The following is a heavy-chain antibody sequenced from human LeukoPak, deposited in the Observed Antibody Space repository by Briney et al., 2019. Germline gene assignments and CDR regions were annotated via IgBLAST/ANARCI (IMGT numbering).Heavy chain of an antibody. V-gene: IGHV4-59*01. D-gene: IGHD3-10*01. J-gene: IGHJ6*04. CDR3: ARDRGRLGSNYYYGMDV. Sequence: SETLSLTCTVSGGSISSYYWSWIRQPPGKGLEWIWYIYYSGSTNYNPSLKSRVTISVDTSKNQFSLKLSSVTAADTAVYYCARDRGRLGSNYYYGMDVWGKGTTVTVSS. CDR1: GGSISSYY. CDR2: IYYSGST.